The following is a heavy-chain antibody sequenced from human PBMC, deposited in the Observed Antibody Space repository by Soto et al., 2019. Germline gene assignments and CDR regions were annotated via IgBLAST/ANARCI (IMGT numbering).Heavy chain of an antibody. CDR1: RGSVSSSSYY. Sequence: SATLSLTCTCSRGSVSSSSYYWTWIRQPPGKGLEWIGYVYYSGSTNYNPSLKSRVTISIDTSKNEFSLKLSSVTAADTALYYCASRLDYWGQGTLVTVSS. CDR2: VYYSGST. CDR3: ASRLDY. J-gene: IGHJ4*02. V-gene: IGHV4-61*01.